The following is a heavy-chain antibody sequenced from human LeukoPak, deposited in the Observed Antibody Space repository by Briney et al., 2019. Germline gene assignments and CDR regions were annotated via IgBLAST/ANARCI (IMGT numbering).Heavy chain of an antibody. Sequence: GGSLRLSCTASGFVFSDYWMSWVRQAPGKGLEWLANINQDGSQTSHVDSVRGRFTVSRDNAKNSLYLQMNSLRVDDTAVYYCARDSTPRSSGYDWVFWGRGTLVTVSS. CDR1: GFVFSDYW. J-gene: IGHJ4*02. CDR2: INQDGSQT. CDR3: ARDSTPRSSGYDWVF. V-gene: IGHV3-7*01. D-gene: IGHD5-12*01.